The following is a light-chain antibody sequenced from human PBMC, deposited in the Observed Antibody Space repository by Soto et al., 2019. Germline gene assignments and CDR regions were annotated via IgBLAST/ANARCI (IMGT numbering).Light chain of an antibody. CDR2: GAC. CDR1: QSVSSN. CDR3: QQYNNWPPFT. Sequence: EIVMTQSPATLSVSPGERATLSCRASQSVSSNLAWYQQKPGQAPMLLIYGACIRATGIPARFSGSGSGTEFTLTISSLQSEDLAVYYCQQYNNWPPFTFGPGTKVDIK. V-gene: IGKV3-15*01. J-gene: IGKJ3*01.